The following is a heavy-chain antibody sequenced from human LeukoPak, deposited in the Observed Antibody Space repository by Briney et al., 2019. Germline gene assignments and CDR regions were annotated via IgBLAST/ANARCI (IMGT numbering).Heavy chain of an antibody. Sequence: GGSLRLSCAASGFTFSTYWMSWVRQAPGKGLEWVANIKQDGSEKYYVDSVKGRITISRDNAKNSLYLQMNSLRAEDTAVYYCARERVITIFGVVAPGDAFDIWGQGTMVTVSS. D-gene: IGHD3-3*01. V-gene: IGHV3-7*01. CDR1: GFTFSTYW. J-gene: IGHJ3*02. CDR2: IKQDGSEK. CDR3: ARERVITIFGVVAPGDAFDI.